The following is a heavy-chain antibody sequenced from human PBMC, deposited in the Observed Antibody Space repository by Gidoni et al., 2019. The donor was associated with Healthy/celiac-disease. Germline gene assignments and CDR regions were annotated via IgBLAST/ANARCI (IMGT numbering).Heavy chain of an antibody. Sequence: EVQLVESGGGLVKPGGSLRLSCAASGFTFSSYSMNWVRQAPGKGLEWVSSISSSSSYIYYADSVKGRFTISRDNAKNSLYLQMNSLRAEDTAVYYCARESLGSQLWLLYRGWFDPWGQGTLVTVSS. D-gene: IGHD5-18*01. V-gene: IGHV3-21*01. J-gene: IGHJ5*02. CDR2: ISSSSSYI. CDR1: GFTFSSYS. CDR3: ARESLGSQLWLLYRGWFDP.